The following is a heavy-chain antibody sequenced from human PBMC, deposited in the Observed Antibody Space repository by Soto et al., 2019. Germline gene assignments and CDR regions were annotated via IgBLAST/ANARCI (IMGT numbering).Heavy chain of an antibody. D-gene: IGHD3-10*01. Sequence: GGSLRLSCAASGFTFSSYGMHWVRQAPGKGLEWVAVIWYDGSNKYYADSVKGRFTISRDNSKNTLYLQMNSLRAEDTAVYYCARDLFGIDYYGSGRPWYYYYGMDVWGQGTTVTVSS. CDR1: GFTFSSYG. J-gene: IGHJ6*02. V-gene: IGHV3-33*01. CDR3: ARDLFGIDYYGSGRPWYYYYGMDV. CDR2: IWYDGSNK.